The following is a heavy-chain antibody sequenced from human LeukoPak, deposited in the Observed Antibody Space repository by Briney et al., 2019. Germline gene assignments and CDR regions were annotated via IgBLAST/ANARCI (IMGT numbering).Heavy chain of an antibody. D-gene: IGHD1-1*01. Sequence: SVKVSCKASGYTFTSYDINWVRQATGQGLEWMGGIIPIFGTANYAQKFQGRVTITADESTSTAYMELSSLRSEDTAVYYCARGSYNWNHRAHNWFDPWGQGTLVTVSS. CDR1: GYTFTSYD. CDR3: ARGSYNWNHRAHNWFDP. V-gene: IGHV1-69*13. J-gene: IGHJ5*02. CDR2: IIPIFGTA.